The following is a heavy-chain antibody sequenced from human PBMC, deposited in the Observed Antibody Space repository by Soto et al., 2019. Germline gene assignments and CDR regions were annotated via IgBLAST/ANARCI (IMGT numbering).Heavy chain of an antibody. CDR2: IRSSSSYI. D-gene: IGHD3-3*01. Sequence: EVQLVESGGGLVKPGGSLRLSCAASGFTFSSYSMNWVRQAPGKGLEWVSSIRSSSSYIYYADSVKGRFTISRDNAKNSLYLQMNSLRAEDTAVYYCARDPDTRRFWSGYYNKGYSYGMDVWGQGTTVTVSS. CDR1: GFTFSSYS. V-gene: IGHV3-21*01. J-gene: IGHJ6*02. CDR3: ARDPDTRRFWSGYYNKGYSYGMDV.